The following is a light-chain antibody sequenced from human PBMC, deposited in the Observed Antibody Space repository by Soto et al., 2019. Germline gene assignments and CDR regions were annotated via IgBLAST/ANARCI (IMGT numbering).Light chain of an antibody. CDR2: GAS. CDR1: QSVSNT. Sequence: EIVMTQSPATLSVSPGERATLSCRASQSVSNTLAWYQQKPGQAPSLLIYGASIRATGIPARFSGGGSGTEFTLTISSLQSEDFAVYYCQQYNNWPYTFGQGTKLEIK. V-gene: IGKV3-15*01. CDR3: QQYNNWPYT. J-gene: IGKJ2*01.